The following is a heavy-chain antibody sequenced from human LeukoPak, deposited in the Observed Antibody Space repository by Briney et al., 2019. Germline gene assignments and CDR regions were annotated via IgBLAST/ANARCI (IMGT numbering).Heavy chain of an antibody. CDR1: GGTFSGYA. CDR2: IIPIFGTA. Sequence: ASVKVSCKASGGTFSGYAISWVRQAPGQGLEWMGGIIPIFGTANYAQKFQGRVTITADESTSTAYMELSSLRSEDTVVYYCARESRDGYNQRRYFDYWGQGTLVTVSS. J-gene: IGHJ4*02. D-gene: IGHD5-24*01. V-gene: IGHV1-69*01. CDR3: ARESRDGYNQRRYFDY.